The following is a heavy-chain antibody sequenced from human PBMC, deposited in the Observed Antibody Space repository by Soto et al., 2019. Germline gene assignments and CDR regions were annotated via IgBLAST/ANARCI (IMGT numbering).Heavy chain of an antibody. CDR1: GFTFSSYS. CDR2: ISSSSSTI. CDR3: ARGDCGGDCYSVGYFDY. V-gene: IGHV3-48*02. D-gene: IGHD2-21*02. J-gene: IGHJ4*02. Sequence: GGSLRLSCAASGFTFSSYSMNWVRQAPGKGLEWVSYISSSSSTIYYADSVKGRFTISRDNAKNSLYLQMNSLRDEDTAVYYCARGDCGGDCYSVGYFDYWGQGTLVTV.